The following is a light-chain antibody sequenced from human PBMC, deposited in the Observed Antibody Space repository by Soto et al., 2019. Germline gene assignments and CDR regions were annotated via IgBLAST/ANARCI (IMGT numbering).Light chain of an antibody. CDR1: SSDVGSYNL. CDR3: CSYAGSSTFVV. J-gene: IGLJ2*01. V-gene: IGLV2-23*03. CDR2: EGS. Sequence: QPALTQPASVSGSPGQSLTISCTGTSSDVGSYNLVSWYQQHPGKAPKLMIYEGSKRPSGVSNRFSGSKSGNTASLTISGLQAEDEADYYCCSYAGSSTFVVFGGGTQLT.